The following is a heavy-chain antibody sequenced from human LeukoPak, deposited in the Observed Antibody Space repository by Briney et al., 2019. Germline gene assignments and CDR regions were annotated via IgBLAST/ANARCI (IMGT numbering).Heavy chain of an antibody. CDR1: GFTFSGYA. CDR3: AKGGQQLLRGANYYFDF. J-gene: IGHJ4*02. Sequence: GGSLRLSCAASGFTFSGYAMSWVRQAPEKGLEWVSGISGSGYSTYYADSVKGRFTISRDNSKNTLFLQMNSLRVEDTAVYYCAKGGQQLLRGANYYFDFWGQGTLVTVSS. D-gene: IGHD1-26*01. V-gene: IGHV3-23*01. CDR2: ISGSGYST.